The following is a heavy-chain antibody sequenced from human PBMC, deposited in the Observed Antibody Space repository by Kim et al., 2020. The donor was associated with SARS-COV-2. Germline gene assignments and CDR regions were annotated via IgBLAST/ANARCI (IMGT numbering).Heavy chain of an antibody. CDR3: AKSLQSLLANYYGSGSYYYYGMDV. CDR1: GFTFSSYA. V-gene: IGHV3-23*01. D-gene: IGHD3-10*01. Sequence: GGSLRLSCAASGFTFSSYAMSWVRQAPGKGLEWVSAISGSGGSTYYADSVKGRFTISRDNSKNTLYLQMNSLRAEDTAVYYCAKSLQSLLANYYGSGSYYYYGMDVWGQGTTVTVSS. CDR2: ISGSGGST. J-gene: IGHJ6*02.